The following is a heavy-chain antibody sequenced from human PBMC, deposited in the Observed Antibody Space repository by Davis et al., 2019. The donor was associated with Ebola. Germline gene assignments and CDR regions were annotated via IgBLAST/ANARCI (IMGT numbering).Heavy chain of an antibody. V-gene: IGHV5-51*01. Sequence: GESLKISCKATGYSFTTYWIGWVRQMPGKGLEWMGIIYPGDSDTRYSPSFQGQVTISADKSISTAYLQWSSLKASDTAMYYCARSNYDSSDYWGQGTLVTVSS. CDR3: ARSNYDSSDY. D-gene: IGHD3-22*01. CDR1: GYSFTTYW. CDR2: IYPGDSDT. J-gene: IGHJ4*02.